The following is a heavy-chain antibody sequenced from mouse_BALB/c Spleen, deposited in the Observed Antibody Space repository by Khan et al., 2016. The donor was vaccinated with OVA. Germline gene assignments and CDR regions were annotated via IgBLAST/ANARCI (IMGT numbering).Heavy chain of an antibody. V-gene: IGHV1-18*01. Sequence: VQLQQSGPDLVKPGASVKISCKASGYSFTVYYMTWVKQSHGKSPEWIGRVNPNNGDTTYNQNFKGKAILTVDKSSNTDYMELRSLTSEDPAVFYCARGYEFFPYWGQGTLVTVSA. J-gene: IGHJ3*01. CDR3: ARGYEFFPY. D-gene: IGHD2-12*01. CDR1: GYSFTVYY. CDR2: VNPNNGDT.